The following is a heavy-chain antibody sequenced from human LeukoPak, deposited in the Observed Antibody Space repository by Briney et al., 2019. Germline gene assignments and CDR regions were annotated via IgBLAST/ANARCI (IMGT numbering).Heavy chain of an antibody. CDR3: ARQMATITGYFDL. Sequence: SETLSLTCAVYGGSFNDYYWSWIRQPPGKGLEWIGYIYYSGSTNYNPSLESRVTISVDTFKNQFSLKLSSVTAADTAMYYCARQMATITGYFDLWGRGTLVTVSS. V-gene: IGHV4-59*08. CDR2: IYYSGST. J-gene: IGHJ2*01. D-gene: IGHD5-24*01. CDR1: GGSFNDYY.